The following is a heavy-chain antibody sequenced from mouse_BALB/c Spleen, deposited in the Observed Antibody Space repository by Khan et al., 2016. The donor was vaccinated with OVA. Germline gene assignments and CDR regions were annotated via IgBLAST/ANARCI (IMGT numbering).Heavy chain of an antibody. CDR1: GYTFINYW. CDR2: INPSTGYT. CDR3: ARRGLRWDFDY. V-gene: IGHV1-7*01. D-gene: IGHD1-1*01. J-gene: IGHJ2*01. Sequence: QMQLEESGAELAKPGASVKMSCKASGYTFINYWILWIKQRPGQGLEWIGYINPSTGYTGYNQNFKDKVTLTADKSSSTAYMQLSTLTSEDSTVYYCARRGLRWDFDYWGQGTPLTVSS.